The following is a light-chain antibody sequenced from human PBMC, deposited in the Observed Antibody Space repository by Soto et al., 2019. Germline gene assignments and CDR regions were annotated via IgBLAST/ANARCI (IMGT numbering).Light chain of an antibody. V-gene: IGLV1-44*01. Sequence: QSVLTQPPSASGTPGQRVTISCSGSSSNIGSKTVNWYQQLPGTAPKLLIYSNYQRPSGVPGRFSGSKSGTSASLAIRGLQSEDEADYYCSAWDASRNGYVFGTGTKLTVL. CDR3: SAWDASRNGYV. CDR2: SNY. CDR1: SSNIGSKT. J-gene: IGLJ1*01.